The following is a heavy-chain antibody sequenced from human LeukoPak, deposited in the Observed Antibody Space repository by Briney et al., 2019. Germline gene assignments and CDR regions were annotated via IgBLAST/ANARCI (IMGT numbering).Heavy chain of an antibody. V-gene: IGHV1-18*01. CDR1: GYTFTSYG. J-gene: IGHJ4*02. CDR2: ISAYNGNT. Sequence: ASVKVSCKASGYTFTSYGISWVRQAPGQGLEWMGWISAYNGNTNYAQKLQGRVTMTTDTSTSTAYMELRSLRSDDTAVYYCARDGAGDSSSWEHDLDYWGQGTLVTVSS. D-gene: IGHD6-13*01. CDR3: ARDGAGDSSSWEHDLDY.